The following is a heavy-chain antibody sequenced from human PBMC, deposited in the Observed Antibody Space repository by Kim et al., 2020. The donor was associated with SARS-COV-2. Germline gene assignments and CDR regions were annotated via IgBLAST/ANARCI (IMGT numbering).Heavy chain of an antibody. CDR1: GYTFTSYY. CDR3: ARGREQQLVKSPRWFDP. J-gene: IGHJ5*02. V-gene: IGHV1-46*01. Sequence: ASVKVSCKASGYTFTSYYIHWVRQAPGQGLEWMGIINPSGGSTSYAQKFQGRVTMTRDTSTSTVYMELSSLSSEDTAVYYCARGREQQLVKSPRWFDPWGQGTLVTVSS. CDR2: INPSGGST. D-gene: IGHD6-13*01.